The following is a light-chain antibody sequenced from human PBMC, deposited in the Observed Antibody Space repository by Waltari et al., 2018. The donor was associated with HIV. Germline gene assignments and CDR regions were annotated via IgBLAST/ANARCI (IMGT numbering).Light chain of an antibody. CDR3: ASWDDNLRHWV. V-gene: IGLV1-47*01. Sequence: QPKMTQAPSASKTPGQRITMYCSGSKSNIGNNFIYWYQQIPGAAPRLVMARNDQRPAGVPDRFSGTKSGTSAFLAITNLRLDDEATYVCASWDDNLRHWVFGGGTKLTVL. J-gene: IGLJ3*02. CDR1: KSNIGNNF. CDR2: RND.